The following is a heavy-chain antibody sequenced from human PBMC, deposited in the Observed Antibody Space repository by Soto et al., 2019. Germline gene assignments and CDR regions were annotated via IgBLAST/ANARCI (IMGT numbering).Heavy chain of an antibody. CDR2: ITSSGSTI. J-gene: IGHJ4*02. CDR3: AREKTAMVTVDY. V-gene: IGHV3-11*01. D-gene: IGHD5-18*01. CDR1: GFTFSDYY. Sequence: GGSLRLSCAASGFTFSDYYMSWIRQAPGKGLEWVSYITSSGSTIYYADSVKGRFTISRDNAKNSLYLQMNSLRAEDTAVYYCAREKTAMVTVDYWGQGTLVTVSS.